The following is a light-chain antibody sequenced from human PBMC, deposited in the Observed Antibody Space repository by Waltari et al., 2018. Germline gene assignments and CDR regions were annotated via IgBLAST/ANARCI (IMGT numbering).Light chain of an antibody. J-gene: IGLJ3*02. CDR2: VNSDGSH. CDR3: QTWGTGIWV. Sequence: QLVLTQSPSASASLGASVKITCTLSSGHSSNVVAWHQQQPEKGPRYLMKVNSDGSHSKGDEIPDRFSGSSSGAERYLTISSLQSDDEADYYCQTWGTGIWVFGGGTRLTVL. CDR1: SGHSSNV. V-gene: IGLV4-69*01.